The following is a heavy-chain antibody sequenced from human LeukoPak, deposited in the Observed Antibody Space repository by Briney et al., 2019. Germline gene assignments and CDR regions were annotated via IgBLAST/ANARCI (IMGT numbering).Heavy chain of an antibody. CDR1: GFTFSDYY. Sequence: GGSLRLSCAASGFTFSDYYMSWIRQAPGKGLEWVSYISSSGSTIYYADSVKGRFTISRDNAKNSLYLQMNSLRAEDTAVYYCARDYCSSTSCYSYYYYYMDVWGKGTTVTVSS. CDR2: ISSSGSTI. D-gene: IGHD2-2*01. CDR3: ARDYCSSTSCYSYYYYYMDV. V-gene: IGHV3-11*01. J-gene: IGHJ6*03.